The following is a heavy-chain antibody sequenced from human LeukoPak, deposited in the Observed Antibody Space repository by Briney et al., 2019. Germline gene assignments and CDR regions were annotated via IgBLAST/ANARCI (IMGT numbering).Heavy chain of an antibody. CDR2: ISGSGGST. J-gene: IGHJ4*02. CDR1: GFTFSTYW. D-gene: IGHD3-10*01. CDR3: AKDQVTMVRGIFDY. Sequence: GGSLRLSCAASGFTFSTYWMHWVRQAPGKGLEWVSAISGSGGSTYYADSVKGRFTISRDNSKNTLYLQMNSLRAEDTAVYYCAKDQVTMVRGIFDYWGQGTLVTVSS. V-gene: IGHV3-23*01.